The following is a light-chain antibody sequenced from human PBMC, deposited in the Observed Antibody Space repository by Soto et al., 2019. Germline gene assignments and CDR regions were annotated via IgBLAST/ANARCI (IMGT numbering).Light chain of an antibody. CDR3: QQYDSSPPMYT. Sequence: EIVLTQSPGTLSLSPGERATLSRRASQSVSSSYLAWYQQKPGQAPRLLIYGASSRATGIPDRFSGSGSGTDFTLTISRLEPEDFAVYYCQQYDSSPPMYTFGQGTKLEIK. CDR1: QSVSSSY. J-gene: IGKJ2*01. CDR2: GAS. V-gene: IGKV3-20*01.